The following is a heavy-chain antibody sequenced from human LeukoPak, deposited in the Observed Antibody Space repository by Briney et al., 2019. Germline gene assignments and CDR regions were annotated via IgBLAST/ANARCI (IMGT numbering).Heavy chain of an antibody. J-gene: IGHJ6*03. D-gene: IGHD2-2*01. Sequence: GASVKVSCKASGYTFTGYYMHWVRQAPGQGLEWMGWINPNSGGTNYAQKFQGRVTMTRDTSISTAYMELSRLRSDDTAVYYCARESRYCSSTSCAYYYYYMDVWGKGTTVTVSS. CDR3: ARESRYCSSTSCAYYYYYMDV. V-gene: IGHV1-2*02. CDR2: INPNSGGT. CDR1: GYTFTGYY.